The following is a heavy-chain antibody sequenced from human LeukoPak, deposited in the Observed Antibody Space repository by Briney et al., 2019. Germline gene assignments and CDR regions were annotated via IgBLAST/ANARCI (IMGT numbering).Heavy chain of an antibody. CDR2: ITGSGGST. CDR3: AKLTSSSALVGMDV. CDR1: GFTFSDYY. Sequence: GGSLRLSCAASGFTFSDYYMSWIRQAPGKGLEWVSAITGSGGSTYYADSVKGRFTISRDNSKNTLFLQMNSLRAEDTAVYYCAKLTSSSALVGMDVWGQGTTVTVTS. V-gene: IGHV3-23*01. D-gene: IGHD6-6*01. J-gene: IGHJ6*02.